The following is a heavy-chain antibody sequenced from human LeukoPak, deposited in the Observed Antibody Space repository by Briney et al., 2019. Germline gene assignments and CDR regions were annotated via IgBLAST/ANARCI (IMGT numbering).Heavy chain of an antibody. D-gene: IGHD1-26*01. Sequence: ASVKVSCKASGYTFTDYYMHWVRQAPGQGVEWMGWINPNGGGTNYAQKFQGRVTMTRDTSISTAYMELSRLRSDDTAVYYCARDPLHGSYSLAFDIWGQGTMVTVSS. CDR2: INPNGGGT. CDR3: ARDPLHGSYSLAFDI. CDR1: GYTFTDYY. J-gene: IGHJ3*02. V-gene: IGHV1-2*02.